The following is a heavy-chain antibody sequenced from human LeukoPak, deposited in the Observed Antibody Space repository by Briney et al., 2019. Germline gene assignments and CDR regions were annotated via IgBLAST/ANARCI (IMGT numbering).Heavy chain of an antibody. V-gene: IGHV3-7*01. CDR1: GFTFSSYW. D-gene: IGHD3-10*01. Sequence: PGGSLRLSCAASGFTFSSYWMSWVRQAPGKGLEWVANIKQDGSEKYYVDSVKGRFTISRDNAKNSLYLQMNSLRAEDTAAYYCARCGSYYTFDYWGQGTLVTVSS. CDR3: ARCGSYYTFDY. J-gene: IGHJ4*02. CDR2: IKQDGSEK.